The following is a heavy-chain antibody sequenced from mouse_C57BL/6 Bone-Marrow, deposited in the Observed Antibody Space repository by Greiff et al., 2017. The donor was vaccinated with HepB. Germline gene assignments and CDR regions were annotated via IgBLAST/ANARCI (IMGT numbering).Heavy chain of an antibody. D-gene: IGHD4-1*01. J-gene: IGHJ4*01. CDR1: GYTFTSYD. V-gene: IGHV1-85*01. Sequence: VQLQQPGAELVRPGTSVKLSCKASGYTFTSYDINWVKQRPGQGLEWIGWIYPRDGSTKYNEKFKGKATLTVDTSSSTAYMELHSLTSEDSAVYFCARPNWEDYYAMDYWGQGTSVTVSS. CDR3: ARPNWEDYYAMDY. CDR2: IYPRDGST.